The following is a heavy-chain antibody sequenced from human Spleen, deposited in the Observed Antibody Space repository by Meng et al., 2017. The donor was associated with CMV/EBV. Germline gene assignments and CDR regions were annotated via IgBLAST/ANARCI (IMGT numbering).Heavy chain of an antibody. CDR2: FSGFNGKT. J-gene: IGHJ6*02. Sequence: GESLKISCKASGDTLTNYGLSWVRQVPGQGLEWMAWFSGFNGKTDYAQKFQGRVTMTTDTATSTAYMELRSLRFDDTAVYYCARDSFYYAMDVWGQGTTVTVSS. CDR1: GDTLTNYG. CDR3: ARDSFYYAMDV. V-gene: IGHV1-18*01.